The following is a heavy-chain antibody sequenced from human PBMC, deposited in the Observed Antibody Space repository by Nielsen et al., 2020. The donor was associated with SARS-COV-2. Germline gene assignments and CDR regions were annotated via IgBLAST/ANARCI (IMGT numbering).Heavy chain of an antibody. D-gene: IGHD5-12*01. CDR2: ISSDGSNK. CDR3: AKVMWAGGYDPFDY. Sequence: GESLKISCAASGFTFSTFGVHWVRQPPGKGLEWVAVISSDGSNKYYADSVRGRFTISRDNSKNTVYLQMNSLRTEDAAMYYCAKVMWAGGYDPFDYWGQGTLVTVSS. J-gene: IGHJ4*02. CDR1: GFTFSTFG. V-gene: IGHV3-30*18.